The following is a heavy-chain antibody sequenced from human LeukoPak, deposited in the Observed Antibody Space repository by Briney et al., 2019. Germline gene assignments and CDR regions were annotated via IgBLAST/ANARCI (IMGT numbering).Heavy chain of an antibody. CDR1: GGSLTDGDYY. J-gene: IGHJ6*02. Sequence: SETLSLTCTVSGGSLTDGDYYWGWVRQPPGTGLQWITTTYEGASLKSRVTISLDTSKNQFFLRLTSVTAADTAVYYCVRILGRYQEGMDVWGPGITVTVSS. CDR2: T. V-gene: IGHV4-39*07. CDR3: VRILGRYQEGMDV. D-gene: IGHD1-26*01.